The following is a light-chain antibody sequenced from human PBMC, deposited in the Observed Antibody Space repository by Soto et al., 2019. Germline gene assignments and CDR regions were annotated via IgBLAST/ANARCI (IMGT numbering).Light chain of an antibody. V-gene: IGKV3-15*01. CDR2: GAS. CDR3: QQYDSRPPIT. Sequence: EILMTQSPVTLSVSPGERAALSCRASQSISGHLAWYQQKPGQAPRLLIYGASARPTGVPTRFGGSGSGTDFTLTISRVQSDDAAVYYCQQYDSRPPITFGQGTKVDIK. CDR1: QSISGH. J-gene: IGKJ2*01.